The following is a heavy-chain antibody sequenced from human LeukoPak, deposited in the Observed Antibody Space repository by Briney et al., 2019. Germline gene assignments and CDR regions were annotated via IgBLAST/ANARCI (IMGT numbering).Heavy chain of an antibody. CDR1: GDSVSSNSAS. D-gene: IGHD3-10*01. J-gene: IGHJ4*02. Sequence: SQTLSLTCAISGDSVSSNSASWNWIRQSPSRGLEWLGRTYYRSKWLYDYAVSVKGRITINPDTSKNQFSLQMNSVTPEDTAVYYCARGSYYDHWGQGTLVTVSS. V-gene: IGHV6-1*01. CDR3: ARGSYYDH. CDR2: TYYRSKWLY.